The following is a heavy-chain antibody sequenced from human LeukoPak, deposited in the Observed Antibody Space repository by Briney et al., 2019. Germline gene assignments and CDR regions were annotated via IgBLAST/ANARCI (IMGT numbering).Heavy chain of an antibody. CDR2: ISYDGSNK. D-gene: IGHD2-21*02. Sequence: GGSLRLSCAASGFTFSSYAMHWVRQAPGKGLEWVAVISYDGSNKYYADSVKGRLTISRDNSKNTLYLQMNSLRAEDTAVYYCASSYCGGDCYHSHFDYWGQGTLVTVSS. CDR3: ASSYCGGDCYHSHFDY. V-gene: IGHV3-30*04. CDR1: GFTFSSYA. J-gene: IGHJ4*02.